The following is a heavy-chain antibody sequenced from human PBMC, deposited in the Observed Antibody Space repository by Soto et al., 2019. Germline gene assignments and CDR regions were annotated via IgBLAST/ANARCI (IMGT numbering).Heavy chain of an antibody. Sequence: ASVKVSCKASGYTFTSYYMHWVRPAPGQGLEWMGIINPSGGSTSYAQKFQGRVTMTRDTSTSTVYMELSSLRSEDTAVYYCASQRYSGYDLVSWGQGTLVTVSS. CDR3: ASQRYSGYDLVS. V-gene: IGHV1-46*01. CDR2: INPSGGST. CDR1: GYTFTSYY. D-gene: IGHD5-12*01. J-gene: IGHJ4*02.